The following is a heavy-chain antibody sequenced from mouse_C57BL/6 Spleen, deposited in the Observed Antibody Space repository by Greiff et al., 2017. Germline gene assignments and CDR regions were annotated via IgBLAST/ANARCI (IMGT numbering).Heavy chain of an antibody. CDR1: GFNFNDYY. J-gene: IGHJ2*01. CDR3: ARGFLRLYFDD. Sequence: EVQLQQPGAELVKPGASVKLSCTASGFNFNDYYMHWVKQRPEQGLEWIGKIDPEDGETKYAPKFQGKATITADTSSNTAYLQLSSLTSEDTAVYYCARGFLRLYFDDWGKGTTLTVSS. CDR2: IDPEDGET. V-gene: IGHV14-2*01.